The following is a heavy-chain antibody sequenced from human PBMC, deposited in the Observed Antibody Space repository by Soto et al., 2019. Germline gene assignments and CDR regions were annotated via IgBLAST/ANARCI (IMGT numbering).Heavy chain of an antibody. D-gene: IGHD3-22*01. Sequence: GGSLRLSCAASGFTFRSHWMHWVRQAPGKGLVWVSRISGDGSSTHYADSVKGRFTISRDNAKNTLYLQMNSLRAEDTAVYYCARQIYDSDTGPNFQYYFDSWGQGTPVTVSS. J-gene: IGHJ4*02. V-gene: IGHV3-74*01. CDR2: ISGDGSST. CDR1: GFTFRSHW. CDR3: ARQIYDSDTGPNFQYYFDS.